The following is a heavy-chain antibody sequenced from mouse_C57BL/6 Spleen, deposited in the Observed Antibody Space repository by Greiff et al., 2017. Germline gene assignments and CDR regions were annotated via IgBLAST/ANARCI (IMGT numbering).Heavy chain of an antibody. CDR3: ARYDYDAYYFDY. CDR1: GYTFTDYY. Sequence: EVQLQQSGPELVKPGASVKISCKASGYTFTDYYMNWVKQSHGKSLEWIGDINPNNGGTSYNQKFKGKATLTVDKSSSTAYMELRSLTSEDSAVYYCARYDYDAYYFDYWGQGTTLTVSS. J-gene: IGHJ2*01. CDR2: INPNNGGT. V-gene: IGHV1-26*01. D-gene: IGHD2-4*01.